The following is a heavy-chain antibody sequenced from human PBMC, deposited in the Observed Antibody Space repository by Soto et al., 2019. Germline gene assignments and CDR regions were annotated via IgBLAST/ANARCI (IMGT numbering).Heavy chain of an antibody. CDR3: TREDYYDSSGYSPFDY. V-gene: IGHV3-49*03. CDR2: IRSKAYGVTT. J-gene: IGHJ4*02. CDR1: GFTFGDYA. Sequence: GGSLRLSCTASGFTFGDYAMSWFRQAPGKGLEWVGFIRSKAYGVTTEYAASVTCRFTISSHDSNSIAYLQMNSLKTEDTAVYYCTREDYYDSSGYSPFDYWGQGALVTVSS. D-gene: IGHD3-22*01.